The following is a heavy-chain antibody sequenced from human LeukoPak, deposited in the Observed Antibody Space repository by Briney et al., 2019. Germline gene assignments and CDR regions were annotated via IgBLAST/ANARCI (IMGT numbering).Heavy chain of an antibody. CDR2: ISGSSSYI. CDR3: ARDVYYYDSSGFDP. Sequence: PGGSLRLSCAASGFTFSNYYMNWVRQAPGKGLGWVSSISGSSSYIYYADSVKGRFTTSRDNAKNSLYLQMNSLRAEDTAVYYCARDVYYYDSSGFDPWGQGTLVTVSS. V-gene: IGHV3-21*01. J-gene: IGHJ5*02. CDR1: GFTFSNYY. D-gene: IGHD3-22*01.